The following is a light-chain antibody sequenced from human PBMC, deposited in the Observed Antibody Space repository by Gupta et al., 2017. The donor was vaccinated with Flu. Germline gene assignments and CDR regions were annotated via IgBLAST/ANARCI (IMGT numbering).Light chain of an antibody. CDR3: QQYVGSPPWT. CDR2: DAF. Sequence: EVVLTQSPATLSLSPGERATLSCGASQSFSSNLLAWYQQKPGRAPRLIIYDAFNRTAGTPDRFSGSGSGTDFTLTISRLEPEDFAVYYCQQYVGSPPWTFGQGTKLEI. CDR1: QSFSSNL. J-gene: IGKJ2*02. V-gene: IGKV3D-20*01.